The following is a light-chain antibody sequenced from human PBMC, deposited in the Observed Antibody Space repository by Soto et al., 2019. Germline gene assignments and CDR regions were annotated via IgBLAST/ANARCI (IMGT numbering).Light chain of an antibody. CDR2: DAS. V-gene: IGKV1-5*01. Sequence: DIQMTQSPSTLSASVGDRVTITCRASQSIRGLLAWYQQKPGKAPKLLIYDASSLESGVPSRFSGSGSGTEFPLTISSLQPDDFATYYCQQYKSFYPFGQGTKLEIK. CDR3: QQYKSFYP. J-gene: IGKJ2*01. CDR1: QSIRGL.